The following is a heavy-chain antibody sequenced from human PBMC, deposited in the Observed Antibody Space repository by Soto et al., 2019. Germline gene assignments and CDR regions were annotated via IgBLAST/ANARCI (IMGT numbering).Heavy chain of an antibody. J-gene: IGHJ3*01. V-gene: IGHV3-33*01. CDR1: GFTFSSYG. Sequence: GGSLRLSCAASGFTFSSYGMHWVRQAAGKGLEWVAVIWYDGSNKYYADSVKGRFTISRDNSKNTLYLQMNSLRADDTAVYYCSSGDYKGPFDFWGQGTMVTVSS. CDR2: IWYDGSNK. CDR3: SSGDYKGPFDF. D-gene: IGHD1-20*01.